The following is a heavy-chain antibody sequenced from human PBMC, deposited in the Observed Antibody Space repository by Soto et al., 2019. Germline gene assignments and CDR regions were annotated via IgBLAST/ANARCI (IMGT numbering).Heavy chain of an antibody. J-gene: IGHJ4*02. D-gene: IGHD3-3*01. CDR2: IYWNDDK. Sequence: QITLKESGPPLVKPTQTLTLTCTFSGFSLSTSGVGVGWIRQPPGKALEWLALIYWNDDKRYSPSLKSRLTITKDTSKNQVVLTMTNMDPVDTATYYCAHRHKEAYYDFWSGYYFDYWGQGTLVTVSS. V-gene: IGHV2-5*01. CDR1: GFSLSTSGVG. CDR3: AHRHKEAYYDFWSGYYFDY.